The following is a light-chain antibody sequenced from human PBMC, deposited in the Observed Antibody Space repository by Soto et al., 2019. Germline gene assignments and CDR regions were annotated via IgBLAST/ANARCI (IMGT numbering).Light chain of an antibody. Sequence: QSALTQPASVFGSPGQSITISCTGTSRDVGGYNYVSWYQHHPGKAPKLMIYEVTNRPSGVSDRFSGSKSGNTASLTISGLQAEDEGDYYCSSYAGSSNVFGTGTKLTVL. CDR3: SSYAGSSNV. J-gene: IGLJ1*01. CDR2: EVT. CDR1: SRDVGGYNY. V-gene: IGLV2-14*01.